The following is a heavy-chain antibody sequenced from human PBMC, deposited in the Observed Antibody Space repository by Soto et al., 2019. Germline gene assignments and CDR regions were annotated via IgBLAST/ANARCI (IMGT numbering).Heavy chain of an antibody. V-gene: IGHV4-39*01. J-gene: IGHJ5*01. CDR2: ISYSGST. D-gene: IGHD3-3*01. CDR3: AGRTSLTSVEIFSGGLSGYNWVDP. CDR1: GGSISSRSYY. Sequence: SETLCLTCILSGGSISSRSYYWGWIRQSPGKGLEWIGSISYSGSTYYNPSLRSRVTMSVDTSQNQFSLKLSSVTAADTAVYYCAGRTSLTSVEIFSGGLSGYNWVDPWGRGTLVTVSS.